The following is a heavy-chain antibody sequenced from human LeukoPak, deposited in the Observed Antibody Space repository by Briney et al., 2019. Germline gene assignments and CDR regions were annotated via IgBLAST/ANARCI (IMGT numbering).Heavy chain of an antibody. V-gene: IGHV3-66*01. CDR2: IYAGGNT. D-gene: IGHD6-13*01. CDR3: ARYPGRAAAVPRFDY. J-gene: IGHJ4*02. Sequence: PGGSLRLSCAASGFTFSSYAMSWVRQAPGKGLEWVGIIYAGGNTYYADSVQGRFSISRDSYNNTVYLQMNSLRPEDTAVYYCARYPGRAAAVPRFDYWGQGTLVTVSS. CDR1: GFTFSSYA.